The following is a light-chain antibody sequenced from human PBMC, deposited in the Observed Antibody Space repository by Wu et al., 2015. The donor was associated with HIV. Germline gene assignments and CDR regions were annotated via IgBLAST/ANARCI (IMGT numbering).Light chain of an antibody. CDR1: QSVSSSY. CDR3: QQRSELT. Sequence: EIVLTQSPGTLSLSPGERATLSCRASQSVSSSYLAWYQQKPGQAPRLLIFGASSRATGIPDRFSGSGSGTDFTLTISRLEPEDFAVYYCQQRSELTFGGGTKVEIK. CDR2: GAS. V-gene: IGKV3D-20*02. J-gene: IGKJ4*01.